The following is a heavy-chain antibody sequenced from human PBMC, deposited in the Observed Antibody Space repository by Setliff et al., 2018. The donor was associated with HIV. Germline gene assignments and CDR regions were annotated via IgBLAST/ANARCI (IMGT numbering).Heavy chain of an antibody. J-gene: IGHJ5*02. D-gene: IGHD3-10*01. CDR3: ARVNAVRGVSWSNWFDP. Sequence: SETLSLTCNVSGGSISSNNYYWGWIRQPPGKGLEWIGSIYNSGSSYYNPSLKSRVTISVDTSKNQFSLKLRSVTAADTAVYYCARVNAVRGVSWSNWFDPWGQGTLVTVSS. CDR2: IYNSGSS. V-gene: IGHV4-39*01. CDR1: GGSISSNNYY.